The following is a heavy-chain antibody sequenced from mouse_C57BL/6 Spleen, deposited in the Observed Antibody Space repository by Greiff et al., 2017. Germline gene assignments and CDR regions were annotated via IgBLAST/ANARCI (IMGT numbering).Heavy chain of an antibody. D-gene: IGHD3-2*02. CDR3: ARWGDSSGY. Sequence: VQLQQSGAELVMPGASVKLSCKASGYTFTSYWMPWVKQRPGQGLEWIGEIDPSDSYTNYNQKFKGKSTLTVDKSSSTAYMQLSSLTSEDSAVYYCARWGDSSGYWGQGTTLTVSS. V-gene: IGHV1-69*01. J-gene: IGHJ2*01. CDR2: IDPSDSYT. CDR1: GYTFTSYW.